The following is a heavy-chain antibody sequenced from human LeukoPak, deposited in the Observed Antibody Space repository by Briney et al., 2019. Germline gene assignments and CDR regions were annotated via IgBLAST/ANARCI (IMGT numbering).Heavy chain of an antibody. J-gene: IGHJ4*02. D-gene: IGHD3-10*01. V-gene: IGHV3-48*01. CDR2: ISSSSSTI. CDR1: GFTFSSYS. Sequence: PGGSLRLSCAASGFTFSSYSMNWVRQAPGKGLEWVSYISSSSSTIYYADSVKGRFTISRDNAKNSLYLQMNSLRAEDTAVYYCARGSYGSGSYYNADFDYWGQGTLVTVSS. CDR3: ARGSYGSGSYYNADFDY.